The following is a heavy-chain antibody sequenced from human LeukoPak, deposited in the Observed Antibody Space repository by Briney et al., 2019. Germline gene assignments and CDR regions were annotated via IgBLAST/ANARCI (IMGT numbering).Heavy chain of an antibody. D-gene: IGHD4/OR15-4a*01. CDR3: ASSVWSCYYGMDV. CDR2: INHSGST. V-gene: IGHV4-34*01. CDR1: GGSFSGYY. J-gene: IGHJ6*02. Sequence: SETLSLTCAVYGGSFSGYYWSWIRQPPGKGLEWIGEINHSGSTNYNPSLKSRVTISVDTSKNQFSLKLSSVTAADTAVYYCASSVWSCYYGMDVWGQGTTVTVSS.